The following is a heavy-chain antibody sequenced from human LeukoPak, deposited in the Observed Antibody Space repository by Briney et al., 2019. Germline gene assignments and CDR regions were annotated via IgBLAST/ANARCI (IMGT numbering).Heavy chain of an antibody. CDR3: ATWADDAFDI. CDR1: GFIVSSNY. J-gene: IGHJ3*02. CDR2: MYAGGST. D-gene: IGHD1-26*01. V-gene: IGHV3-53*01. Sequence: GGSLRLSCAASGFIVSSNYMSWVRQAPGKGLEWVSVMYAGGSTYYADSVKGRFTISRDNAKNSLYLQMNSLRAEDTAVYYCATWADDAFDIWGQGTMVTVSS.